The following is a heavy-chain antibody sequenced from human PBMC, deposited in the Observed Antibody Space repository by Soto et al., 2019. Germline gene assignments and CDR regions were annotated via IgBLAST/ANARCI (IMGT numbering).Heavy chain of an antibody. CDR3: TKVRGTYYYYYGMDV. Sequence: EVQLVESGGGLVQPGRSLRLSCAASGFPFDEYAMHWVRQAPGKGLEWVSGISWNSGTIGYADSVKGRFTISRDNAKNSLNLEMNSLRAEDTAVSYCTKVRGTYYYYYGMDVWGQGTTVTVSS. V-gene: IGHV3-9*01. CDR1: GFPFDEYA. J-gene: IGHJ6*02. CDR2: ISWNSGTI. D-gene: IGHD1-1*01.